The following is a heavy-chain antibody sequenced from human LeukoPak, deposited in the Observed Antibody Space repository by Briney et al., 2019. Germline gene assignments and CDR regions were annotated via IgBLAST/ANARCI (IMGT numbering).Heavy chain of an antibody. CDR1: GGTFSSYA. Sequence: SVKVSCKASGGTFSSYAISWVRQAPGQGLEWMGGIIPIFGTANYAQKFQGRVTITADESTSTAYMELSSLRSEDTAVYYCASGVVVAATQRFDYWGREPWSPSPQ. D-gene: IGHD2-15*01. CDR3: ASGVVVAATQRFDY. J-gene: IGHJ4*02. CDR2: IIPIFGTA. V-gene: IGHV1-69*01.